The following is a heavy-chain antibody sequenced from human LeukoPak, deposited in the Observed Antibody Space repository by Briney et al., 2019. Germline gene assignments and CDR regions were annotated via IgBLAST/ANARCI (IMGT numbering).Heavy chain of an antibody. Sequence: GGSLRLSCAASGFTFDDYGMSWVRQAPGKGLEWVSVINWNGDSTGYADSVKGRFTISRDNAKNSLYLQMNSLRIEDTALYYCARDKEDGYEAVFDYWGQGTLVTVSS. V-gene: IGHV3-20*04. CDR3: ARDKEDGYEAVFDY. D-gene: IGHD5-24*01. CDR2: INWNGDST. CDR1: GFTFDDYG. J-gene: IGHJ4*02.